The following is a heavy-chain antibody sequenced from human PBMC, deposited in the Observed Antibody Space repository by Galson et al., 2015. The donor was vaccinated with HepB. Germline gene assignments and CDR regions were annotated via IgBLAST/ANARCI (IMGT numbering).Heavy chain of an antibody. D-gene: IGHD6-6*01. Sequence: SLRLSCAASGFTFSSYAMHWVRQAPGKGLEWVAVISYDGSNKYYADSVKGRFTISRDNSKNTLYLQMNSLRAEDTAVYYCARDSRPRPSIAALQGWFDPWGQGTLVTVSS. CDR2: ISYDGSNK. CDR1: GFTFSSYA. J-gene: IGHJ5*02. CDR3: ARDSRPRPSIAALQGWFDP. V-gene: IGHV3-30*04.